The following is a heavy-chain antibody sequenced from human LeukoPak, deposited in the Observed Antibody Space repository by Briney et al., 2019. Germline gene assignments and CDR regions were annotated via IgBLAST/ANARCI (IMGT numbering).Heavy chain of an antibody. CDR2: ISYVGNNQ. CDR3: AKDLDIGAAGYYFDY. Sequence: GGSLRLSCAASGFTFSSYGMHWVRQAPGKGLEWVAVISYVGNNQYYADSVKGRFTILRDNSKNTLYLQMNSLRAEDTAVYYCAKDLDIGAAGYYFDYWGQGTLVTVSS. D-gene: IGHD6-13*01. CDR1: GFTFSSYG. J-gene: IGHJ4*02. V-gene: IGHV3-30*18.